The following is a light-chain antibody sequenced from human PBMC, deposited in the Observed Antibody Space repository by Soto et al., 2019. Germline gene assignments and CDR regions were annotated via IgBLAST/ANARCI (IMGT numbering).Light chain of an antibody. Sequence: QSVLTQPASVSGSPGQSITITCTGTTSDVGNFKFVSWYQQHPGKAPKLMIYDVNTRSSGVSNRFSGSKSGNTASLTISGLQAEDEADYYCSSYISSSTPYVFGTGTQLTVL. J-gene: IGLJ1*01. CDR1: TSDVGNFKF. CDR2: DVN. CDR3: SSYISSSTPYV. V-gene: IGLV2-14*03.